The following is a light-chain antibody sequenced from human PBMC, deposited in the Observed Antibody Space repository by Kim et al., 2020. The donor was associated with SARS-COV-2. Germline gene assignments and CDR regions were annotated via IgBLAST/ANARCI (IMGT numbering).Light chain of an antibody. V-gene: IGKV3-15*01. CDR2: GAS. CDR3: QQYNNWPPWT. J-gene: IGKJ1*01. Sequence: SPEQKATLPSRARQSVSSTLAWYQQKPSQAPRLLIYGASTSATGIPARFSGSGSGTEFTLTISSLQSEDFAVYYCQQYNNWPPWTFGQGTKVDIK. CDR1: QSVSST.